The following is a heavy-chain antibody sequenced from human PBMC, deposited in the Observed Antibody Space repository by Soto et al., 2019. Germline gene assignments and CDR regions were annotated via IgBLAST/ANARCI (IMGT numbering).Heavy chain of an antibody. CDR1: GFTFSSYA. V-gene: IGHV3-23*01. CDR2: ISGSGGST. D-gene: IGHD3-10*01. CDR3: AKAPSAWDVVLNWFDP. Sequence: EVQLLESGGGLVQPGGSLRLSCAASGFTFSSYAMSWVRQAPGKGLEWVSAISGSGGSTYYADSVKGRFTISRDNSKNTLYLQMNSLRAEDTAVYYCAKAPSAWDVVLNWFDPWGQGTLVTVSS. J-gene: IGHJ5*02.